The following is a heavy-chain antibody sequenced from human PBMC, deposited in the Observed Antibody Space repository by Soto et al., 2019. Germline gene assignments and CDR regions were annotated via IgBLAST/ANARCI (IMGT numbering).Heavy chain of an antibody. Sequence: ASAKVSCKALGYALTSYYIHWVRQAPGQGLEWMGIINPSSGSTSFSQKFQDRVTMTRDTSTSTVYMELSSLRPDDTAVYYCARDQRPYDSWPGYYFYGMDVWGPGTTVSVYS. CDR2: INPSSGST. CDR1: GYALTSYY. V-gene: IGHV1-46*01. CDR3: ARDQRPYDSWPGYYFYGMDV. D-gene: IGHD3-9*01. J-gene: IGHJ6*02.